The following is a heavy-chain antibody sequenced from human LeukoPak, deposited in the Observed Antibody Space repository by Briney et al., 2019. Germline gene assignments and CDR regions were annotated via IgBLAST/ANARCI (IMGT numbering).Heavy chain of an antibody. CDR1: GGSISSGGYY. J-gene: IGHJ2*01. CDR2: IYYSGST. V-gene: IGHV4-61*08. CDR3: ARDALYCSSSSCYRYWYFDL. Sequence: PSETLSLTCTVSGGSISSGGYYWSWIRQHPGKGLEWIGYIYYSGSTNYNPSLKSRVTISVDTSKDQFSLKLSSVTAADTAVYYCARDALYCSSSSCYRYWYFDLWGRGTLVTVSS. D-gene: IGHD2-2*01.